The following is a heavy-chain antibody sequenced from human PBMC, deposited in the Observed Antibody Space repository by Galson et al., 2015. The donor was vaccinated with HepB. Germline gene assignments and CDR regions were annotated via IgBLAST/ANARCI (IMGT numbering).Heavy chain of an antibody. D-gene: IGHD6-19*01. Sequence: SLRLSCAASGLTFSNHAMHWVRQAPGKGLEWVAIISHDGNNEYYADSVKGRFTISRDNSKNTLYLQMNSLRPEDTSVYYCAKGRYSGWYEGFDYWGQGTLVTVSS. CDR1: GLTFSNHA. CDR2: ISHDGNNE. V-gene: IGHV3-30*18. J-gene: IGHJ4*02. CDR3: AKGRYSGWYEGFDY.